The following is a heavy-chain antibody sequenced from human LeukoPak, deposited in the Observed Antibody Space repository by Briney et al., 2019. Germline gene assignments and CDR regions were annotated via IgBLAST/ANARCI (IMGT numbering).Heavy chain of an antibody. V-gene: IGHV4-39*07. D-gene: IGHD3-10*01. CDR3: ARGIEGYYGSGSYFDY. CDR1: GGSISSSSYY. CDR2: IYYSGST. Sequence: SETLSLTCTVSGGSISSSSYYWGWIRQPPGKGLEWIGSIYYSGSTYYNPSLKSRVTISVDTSKNQFSLKLSSVTAADTAVYYCARGIEGYYGSGSYFDYWGQGTLVTVSS. J-gene: IGHJ4*02.